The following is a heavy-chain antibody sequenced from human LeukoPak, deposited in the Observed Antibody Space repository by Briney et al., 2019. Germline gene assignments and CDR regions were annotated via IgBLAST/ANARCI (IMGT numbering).Heavy chain of an antibody. J-gene: IGHJ4*02. CDR1: GFTFNNYA. CDR2: ISGSGGGT. CDR3: ARAGWESYYFDY. V-gene: IGHV3-23*01. Sequence: PGGSLRLSCAASGFTFNNYAVSWVRQAPGKGLEWVSAISGSGGGTYYADSVKGRFTISRDNSKNTLYLQMNSLRAEDTAVYYCARAGWESYYFDYWGQGTLVTVSS. D-gene: IGHD6-19*01.